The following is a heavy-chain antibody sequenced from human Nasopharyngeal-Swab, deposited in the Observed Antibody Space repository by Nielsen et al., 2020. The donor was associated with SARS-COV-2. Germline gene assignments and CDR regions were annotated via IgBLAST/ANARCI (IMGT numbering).Heavy chain of an antibody. D-gene: IGHD4-17*01. CDR2: IKSKTEGDTT. Sequence: GGSLRLSCAASQLTFSNVWMNWVRQPPGKGLEWVGLIKSKTEGDTTDYAAPVKGRFSISRDDSENTLYLQMNSLKTEDTAVYYCTTLTTVLVHNDYWGQGALVTVSS. J-gene: IGHJ4*02. V-gene: IGHV3-15*01. CDR1: QLTFSNVW. CDR3: TTLTTVLVHNDY.